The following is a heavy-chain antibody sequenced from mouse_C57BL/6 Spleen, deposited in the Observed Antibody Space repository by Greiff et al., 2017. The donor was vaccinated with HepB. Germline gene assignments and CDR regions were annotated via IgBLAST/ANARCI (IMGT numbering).Heavy chain of an antibody. CDR1: GYAFSSSW. D-gene: IGHD1-1*01. V-gene: IGHV1-82*01. CDR2: IYPGDGDT. CDR3: ARHTTVVARHAMDY. Sequence: QVQLKESGPELVKPGASVKISCKASGYAFSSSWMNWVKQRPGKGLEWIGRIYPGDGDTNYNGKFKGKATLTADKSSSTAYMQLSSLTSEDSAVYFCARHTTVVARHAMDYWGQGTSVTVSS. J-gene: IGHJ4*01.